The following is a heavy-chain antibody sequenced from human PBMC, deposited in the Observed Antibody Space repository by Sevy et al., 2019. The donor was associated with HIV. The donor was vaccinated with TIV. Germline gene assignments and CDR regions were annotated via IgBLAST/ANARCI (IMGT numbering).Heavy chain of an antibody. CDR2: ISYDGSNK. CDR3: AKSCIAAQYYYDYGMDV. D-gene: IGHD6-13*01. V-gene: IGHV3-30*18. Sequence: GGSLRLSCAASGFTFSSYGMHWVRQAPGKGLEWVAVISYDGSNKYYADSVKGRFTISRDNSKNTLYLQMNSLRAEDTAVYYCAKSCIAAQYYYDYGMDVWGQGTTVTVSS. CDR1: GFTFSSYG. J-gene: IGHJ6*02.